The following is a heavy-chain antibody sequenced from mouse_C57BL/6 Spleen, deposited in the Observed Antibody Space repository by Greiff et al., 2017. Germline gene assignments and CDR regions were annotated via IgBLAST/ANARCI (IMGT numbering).Heavy chain of an antibody. V-gene: IGHV5-4*01. CDR2: ISDGGSYT. J-gene: IGHJ2*01. Sequence: EVKLMESGGGLVKPGGSLKLSCAASGFTFSSYAMSWVRQTPEKRLEWVATISDGGSYTYYPDNVKGRFTISRDNAKNNLYLQMSHLKSEDTAMYYCAREADGAYYFDYWGQGTTLTVSS. CDR1: GFTFSSYA. CDR3: AREADGAYYFDY. D-gene: IGHD2-3*01.